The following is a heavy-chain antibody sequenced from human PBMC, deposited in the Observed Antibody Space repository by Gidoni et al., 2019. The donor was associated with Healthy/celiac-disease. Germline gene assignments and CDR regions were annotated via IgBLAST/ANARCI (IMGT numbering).Heavy chain of an antibody. V-gene: IGHV1-24*01. CDR1: GYTLTELS. CDR3: ATGSSSSWYGGVGFDP. J-gene: IGHJ5*02. CDR2: FDPEDGET. Sequence: QVQLVQSGAEVKKPGASVKVSCKVSGYTLTELSMHWVRQAPGKGLEWMGGFDPEDGETIYAQKFQGRVTMTEDTSTDTAYMELNSLRSEDTAVYYCATGSSSSWYGGVGFDPWGQGTLVTVSS. D-gene: IGHD6-13*01.